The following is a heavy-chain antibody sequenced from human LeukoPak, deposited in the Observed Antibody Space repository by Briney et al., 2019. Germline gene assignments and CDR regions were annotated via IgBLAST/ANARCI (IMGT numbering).Heavy chain of an antibody. CDR3: AREGIEYYYDSSGYYLFDY. J-gene: IGHJ4*02. D-gene: IGHD3-22*01. CDR2: ISAYNGNT. V-gene: IGHV1-18*01. CDR1: GYTFTSYG. Sequence: ASVKVSCKASGYTFTSYGISWVRQAPGRGLEWMGWISAYNGNTNYAQKLQGRVTMTTDTSTSTAYMELRSLRSDDTAVYYCAREGIEYYYDSSGYYLFDYWGQGTLVTVSS.